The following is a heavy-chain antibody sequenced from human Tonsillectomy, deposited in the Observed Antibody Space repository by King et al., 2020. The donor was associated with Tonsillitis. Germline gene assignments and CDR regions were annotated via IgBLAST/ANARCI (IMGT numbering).Heavy chain of an antibody. J-gene: IGHJ4*02. V-gene: IGHV3-21*01. Sequence: VQLVESGGGLVKPGGSLRLSCAASGFTFSSYSMNWVRQAPGKGLEWVSSISSSSSYIYYADSVKGRFTISRDNAKNSLYLQMNSLRAEDTAVYYCARGLRFYYDSSGYYYDPYVDYWGPGTLVTVSS. CDR3: ARGLRFYYDSSGYYYDPYVDY. CDR1: GFTFSSYS. CDR2: ISSSSSYI. D-gene: IGHD3-22*01.